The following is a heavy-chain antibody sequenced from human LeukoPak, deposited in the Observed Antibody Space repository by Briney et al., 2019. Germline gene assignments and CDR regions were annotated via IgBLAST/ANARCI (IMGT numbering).Heavy chain of an antibody. Sequence: ASVKASCKASGYTFTSYYMHWVRQAPGQGLEWMGIINPSGGSTNYAQKFQGRVTITADESTSTVYMELSRLRSEDTAVYYCAREVEYYGSGSYWGVFDYWGQGTLVTVSS. V-gene: IGHV1-46*01. CDR1: GYTFTSYY. J-gene: IGHJ4*02. CDR2: INPSGGST. CDR3: AREVEYYGSGSYWGVFDY. D-gene: IGHD3-10*01.